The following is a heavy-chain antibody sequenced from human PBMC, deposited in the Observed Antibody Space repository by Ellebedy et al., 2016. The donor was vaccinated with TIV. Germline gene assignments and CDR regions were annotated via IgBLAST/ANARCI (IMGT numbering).Heavy chain of an antibody. CDR1: GYDFTTFW. CDR2: IFPGDSDT. V-gene: IGHV5-51*01. CDR3: ARHGHGGNSIES. J-gene: IGHJ4*02. Sequence: VESLKISCQASGYDFTTFWIGWVRQMPGRGLEWIGIIFPGDSDTRYSPSFEGQVTITADQSTSTTYLHRRSLRAPDTAMYFCARHGHGGNSIESWGQGTLVTVSS. D-gene: IGHD4-23*01.